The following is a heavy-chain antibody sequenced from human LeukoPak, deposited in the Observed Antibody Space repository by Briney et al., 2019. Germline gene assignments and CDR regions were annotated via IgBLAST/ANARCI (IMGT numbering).Heavy chain of an antibody. J-gene: IGHJ4*02. CDR1: GGSISSYY. D-gene: IGHD6-19*01. CDR3: ARHRMTPLLVAGPLED. CDR2: IYYSGST. Sequence: SETLSLTCTVSGGSISSYYWSWIRQPPGKGLEWIGYIYYSGSTNYNPSLKSRVTISVDTSKNQFSLKLSSVTAADTAVYYCARHRMTPLLVAGPLEDWGQGTLVTVSS. V-gene: IGHV4-59*08.